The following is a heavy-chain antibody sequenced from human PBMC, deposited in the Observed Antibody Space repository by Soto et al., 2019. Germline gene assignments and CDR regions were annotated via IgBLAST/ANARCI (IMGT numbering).Heavy chain of an antibody. D-gene: IGHD4-17*01. CDR2: ISSSGSTI. J-gene: IGHJ6*02. Sequence: SVRLSCAASGFTFSDYYMSWIRQAPGKGLEWVSYISSSGSTIYYADSVKGRFTISRDNAKNSLNLQMNSLRAEDTAVYYCARVLYGGNSRYYYGMDVWGQGTTVTVSS. CDR3: ARVLYGGNSRYYYGMDV. V-gene: IGHV3-11*01. CDR1: GFTFSDYY.